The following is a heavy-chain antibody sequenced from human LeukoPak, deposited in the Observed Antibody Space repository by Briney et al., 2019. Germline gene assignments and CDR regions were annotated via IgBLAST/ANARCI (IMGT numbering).Heavy chain of an antibody. D-gene: IGHD6-6*01. CDR1: GFTFSSYW. CDR2: INSDGSST. CDR3: ASIAARLGGDY. V-gene: IGHV3-74*01. Sequence: GGSLRLSCAASGFTFSSYWMHWVRHPPGEGLVWVSRINSDGSSTSYADSVKGRFTTSRDNAKNTLYLQMNSLRAEDTAVYDCASIAARLGGDYWGQGTLVTVSS. J-gene: IGHJ4*02.